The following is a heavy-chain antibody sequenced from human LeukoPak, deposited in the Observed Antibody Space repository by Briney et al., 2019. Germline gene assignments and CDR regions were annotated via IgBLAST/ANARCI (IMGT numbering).Heavy chain of an antibody. CDR3: PREAQQYTGSYYVDY. V-gene: IGHV4-59*01. Sequence: PPETLSLTCTLSARSISTYYWSCLRQPPGKGLDWIGYIYYSGSNNYTPSLMSRATISVDTSKTQFSLKLSSVTAADTAVYYCPREAQQYTGSYYVDYWGQGTLVTVSS. D-gene: IGHD1-26*01. CDR2: IYYSGSN. CDR1: ARSISTYY. J-gene: IGHJ4*02.